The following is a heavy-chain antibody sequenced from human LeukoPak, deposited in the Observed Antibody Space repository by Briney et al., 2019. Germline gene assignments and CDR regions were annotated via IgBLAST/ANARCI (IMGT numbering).Heavy chain of an antibody. J-gene: IGHJ5*02. CDR1: GFTFGSYA. Sequence: GGSLRLSCAASGFTFGSYAMSWVRQAPGKGLEWVSAISGTGGSIYYADSVKGRFTISRDNSKNTLYLQMNSLRAEDTAVYYCAKDYEPLVGVHRWGDWFDPWGQGTLVTVSS. CDR2: ISGTGGSI. D-gene: IGHD1-26*01. V-gene: IGHV3-23*01. CDR3: AKDYEPLVGVHRWGDWFDP.